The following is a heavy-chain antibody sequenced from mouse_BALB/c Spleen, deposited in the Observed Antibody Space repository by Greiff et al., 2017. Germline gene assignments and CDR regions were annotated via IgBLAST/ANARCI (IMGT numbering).Heavy chain of an antibody. CDR3: ARRAQSGAMDY. CDR2: INSNGGST. J-gene: IGHJ4*01. Sequence: EVKLEESGGGLVKLGGSLKLSCAASGFTFSSYYMSWVRQTPEKRLELVAAINSNGGSTYYPDTVKGRFTISRDNAKNTLYLQMSSLKSEDTALYYCARRAQSGAMDYWGQGTSVTVSS. CDR1: GFTFSSYY. V-gene: IGHV5-6-2*01. D-gene: IGHD4-1*01.